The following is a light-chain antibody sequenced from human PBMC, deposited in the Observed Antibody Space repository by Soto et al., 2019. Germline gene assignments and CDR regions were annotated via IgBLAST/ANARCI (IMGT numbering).Light chain of an antibody. CDR1: QSVLYTSSNKNS. Sequence: DIVLTQSPDSLAVSLGERATINCKSSQSVLYTSSNKNSLAWYQQKPGQPPKLLIYWASTRESGVPDRFSGGGSGTGFTLTISSLQAEDVAVYYCQQHYSAPALTFGGGTKVEIK. J-gene: IGKJ4*01. CDR2: WAS. V-gene: IGKV4-1*01. CDR3: QQHYSAPALT.